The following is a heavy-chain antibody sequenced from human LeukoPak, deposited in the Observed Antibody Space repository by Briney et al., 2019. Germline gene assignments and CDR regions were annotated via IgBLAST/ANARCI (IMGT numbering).Heavy chain of an antibody. CDR2: IYYSGSS. CDR1: GGSINSYF. CDR3: ARAVTQLPDR. Sequence: SETLSLTCTVSGGSINSYFWNWFRQPPGKGLEWIGYIYYSGSSNYNPSLKSRVTMSVDTSRNKISLKLRSVTAADTAVYYCARAVTQLPDRWGQGTLVIVSS. D-gene: IGHD5-18*01. V-gene: IGHV4-59*01. J-gene: IGHJ5*02.